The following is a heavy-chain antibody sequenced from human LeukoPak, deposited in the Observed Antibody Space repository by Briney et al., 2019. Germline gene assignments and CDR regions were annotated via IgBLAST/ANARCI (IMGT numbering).Heavy chain of an antibody. V-gene: IGHV5-10-1*01. CDR2: IDPSDSYN. D-gene: IGHD6-6*01. Sequence: GESLRISCKGSGYSFTSYWISWVRQMPGKGLEWMGRIDPSDSYNNYRPSFQGHVTISADKSISTAYLQWSSLKASDTAMYYCARIASYSSSHEFDYWGQGTLVTVSS. J-gene: IGHJ4*02. CDR3: ARIASYSSSHEFDY. CDR1: GYSFTSYW.